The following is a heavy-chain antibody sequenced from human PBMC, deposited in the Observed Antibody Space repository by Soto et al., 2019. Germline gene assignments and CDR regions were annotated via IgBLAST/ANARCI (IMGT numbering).Heavy chain of an antibody. V-gene: IGHV3-23*01. Sequence: GGSLSLSCAGSGFPFRTYTMNWIRQAPGKGLEWVSAISGSGGSTYYADSVKGRFTISRDNSKNTLYLQMNSLRAEDTAVYYCAKDEAVAGFYYYYYGMDVWGQGTTVTVS. CDR1: GFPFRTYT. CDR3: AKDEAVAGFYYYYYGMDV. J-gene: IGHJ6*02. D-gene: IGHD6-19*01. CDR2: ISGSGGST.